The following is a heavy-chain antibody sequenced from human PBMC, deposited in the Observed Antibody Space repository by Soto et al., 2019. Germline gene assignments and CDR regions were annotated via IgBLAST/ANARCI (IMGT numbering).Heavy chain of an antibody. CDR1: GFTFSGSA. V-gene: IGHV3-73*02. CDR2: IRRRAKNYAT. CDR3: TRSFDGIVYFSPDFDY. J-gene: IGHJ4*02. D-gene: IGHD1-1*01. Sequence: EVQLVESGGDLVQPGGSLKLSCAASGFTFSGSAMHWVRQASGKGLEWVGHIRRRAKNYATLYAASVKGRSIISRDDSRNTAYLHMNSLKTDDTAVYYCTRSFDGIVYFSPDFDYWGQGNLVSVSS.